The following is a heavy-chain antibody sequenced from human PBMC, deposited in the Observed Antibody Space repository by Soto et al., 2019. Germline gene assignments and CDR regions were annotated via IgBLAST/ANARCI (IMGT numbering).Heavy chain of an antibody. J-gene: IGHJ6*02. CDR2: IRSSGDRT. V-gene: IGHV3-23*01. CDR3: AKQQGPRTPYYYAMDV. Sequence: EVQLLESGGGLVQPGGSLRLSCAASGFTFSSYAMSWVRQAPGKGLEWVSVIRSSGDRTYYADSVKGRFTISRENAKNTLYMQMNSRRAEDTAVYYCAKQQGPRTPYYYAMDVRGQGTTVTVSS. CDR1: GFTFSSYA.